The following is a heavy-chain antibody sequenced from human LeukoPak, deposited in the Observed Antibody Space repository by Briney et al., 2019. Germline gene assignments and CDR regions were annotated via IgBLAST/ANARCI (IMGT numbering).Heavy chain of an antibody. CDR3: ARSRPAGDFDL. V-gene: IGHV4-59*01. CDR2: IYYSGST. CDR1: GGSISSYY. J-gene: IGHJ2*01. Sequence: SETLSLTCTVSGGSISSYYWSWIRQPPGKGLEWIGYIYYSGSTNYNPSLKSRVTISVDTSKNQFSLKLSSVTAADTAVYYCARSRPAGDFDLWGRGTLVTVSS. D-gene: IGHD3-10*01.